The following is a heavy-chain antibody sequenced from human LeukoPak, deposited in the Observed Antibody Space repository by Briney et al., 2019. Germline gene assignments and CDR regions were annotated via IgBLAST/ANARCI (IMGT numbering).Heavy chain of an antibody. CDR2: IYYSGST. CDR3: ATGYYDSSGYDNWFDP. V-gene: IGHV4-30-4*08. D-gene: IGHD3-22*01. J-gene: IGHJ5*02. CDR1: GGSFSGYY. Sequence: SETLSLTCAVYGGSFSGYYWSWIRQPPGKGLEWIGYIYYSGSTYYNPSLKSRVTISVDTSKNQFSLKLSSVTAADTAVYYCATGYYDSSGYDNWFDPWGQGTLVTVSS.